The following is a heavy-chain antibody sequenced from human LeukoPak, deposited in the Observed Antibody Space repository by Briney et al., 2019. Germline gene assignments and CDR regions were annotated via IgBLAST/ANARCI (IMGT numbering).Heavy chain of an antibody. D-gene: IGHD3-10*01. CDR2: IFATWTT. J-gene: IGHJ6*02. Sequence: SETLSLTCTVSGGSIYSHYWSWIRQPAGEGLEWIGRIFATWTTNYNPSLKSRVTMSVDTSKNQFALKLTSVTAADTAVYYCARVLLWFGESNSSYYYGMDVWGQGTTVTVSS. CDR1: GGSIYSHY. CDR3: ARVLLWFGESNSSYYYGMDV. V-gene: IGHV4-4*07.